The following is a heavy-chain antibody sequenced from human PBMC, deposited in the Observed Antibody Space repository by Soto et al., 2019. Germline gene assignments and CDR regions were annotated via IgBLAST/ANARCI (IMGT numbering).Heavy chain of an antibody. V-gene: IGHV3-23*01. D-gene: IGHD6-25*01. CDR3: AKNIPSKKKQRLGTEAFQI. Sequence: EVRLLESGGGLVQPGGSLRLSCFASGFTFPNYAMSWVRQAPGKGLEWVSVVTGRSSSTYYTDSVEGRFTISRDNSRNTFFLQMSSLGDEDSAVYYCAKNIPSKKKQRLGTEAFQIWGQGTMLTVSS. CDR1: GFTFPNYA. CDR2: VTGRSSST. J-gene: IGHJ3*02.